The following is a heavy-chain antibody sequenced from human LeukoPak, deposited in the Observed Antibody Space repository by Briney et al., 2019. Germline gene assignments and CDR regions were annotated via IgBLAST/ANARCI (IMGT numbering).Heavy chain of an antibody. CDR2: IYYTGKT. CDR1: GGSINDYY. J-gene: IGHJ5*01. Sequence: PSETLSLTCTVSGGSINDYYWSWIRQSPEKGPECLAYIYYTGKTNYNPSLESRLTVSVDTSKNQVFLKLRSVTAADTAVYYCARQPGSFYEVGASDSWGQGTLVTVSS. CDR3: ARQPGSFYEVGASDS. V-gene: IGHV4-59*08. D-gene: IGHD1-26*01.